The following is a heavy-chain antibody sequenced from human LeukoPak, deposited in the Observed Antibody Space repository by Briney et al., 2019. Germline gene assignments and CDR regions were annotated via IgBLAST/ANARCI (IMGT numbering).Heavy chain of an antibody. Sequence: ASVKVSCKASGYTFTDYYMHWVRQAPGQGLEWMGWINPNSGGTNYAQKFQGRVTMTTDTSTSTAYMELRSLRSDDTAVYYCARDYSTVTTFFDYWGQGTLVTVSS. V-gene: IGHV1-2*02. J-gene: IGHJ4*02. CDR1: GYTFTDYY. D-gene: IGHD4-17*01. CDR3: ARDYSTVTTFFDY. CDR2: INPNSGGT.